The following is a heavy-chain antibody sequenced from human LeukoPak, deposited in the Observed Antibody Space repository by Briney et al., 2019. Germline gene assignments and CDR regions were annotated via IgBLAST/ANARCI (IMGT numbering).Heavy chain of an antibody. CDR3: ARTLPGSTTYWAFGI. D-gene: IGHD2-2*01. Sequence: SGPALVKPTQPLTLTCTFSGFSLSTTGMCVNWIRQPPGKALEWLARIDWDDDKYHSTSLKTRLTISKDTSKNQVVLRMANMDPMDTATYYCARTLPGSTTYWAFGIWGQGTMVTVSS. CDR1: GFSLSTTGMC. J-gene: IGHJ3*02. V-gene: IGHV2-70*11. CDR2: IDWDDDK.